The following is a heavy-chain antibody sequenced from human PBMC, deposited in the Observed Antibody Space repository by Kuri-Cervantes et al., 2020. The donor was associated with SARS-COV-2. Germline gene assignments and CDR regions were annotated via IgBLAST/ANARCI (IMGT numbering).Heavy chain of an antibody. CDR1: GFTFSDYY. V-gene: IGHV3-11*04. CDR2: IGPSGTPK. D-gene: IGHD7-27*01. J-gene: IGHJ4*02. Sequence: GESLKISCAASGFTFSDYYMSWIRQAPGKGLEWVSNIGPSGTPKYYADSVKGRFTISRDNAKNSLYLQMSSLRAEDTAVYYCARDLRLGKSLDYWGQGTLVTVSS. CDR3: ARDLRLGKSLDY.